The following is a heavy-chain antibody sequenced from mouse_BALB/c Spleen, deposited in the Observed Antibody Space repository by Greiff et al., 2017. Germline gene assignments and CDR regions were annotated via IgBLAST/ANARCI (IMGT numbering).Heavy chain of an antibody. CDR3: ARGIYDGYYVPYAMDY. CDR1: GFTFSSYA. CDR2: ISSGGST. V-gene: IGHV5-6-5*01. D-gene: IGHD2-3*01. Sequence: EVKVEESGGGLVKPGGSLKLSCAASGFTFSSYAMSWVRQTPEKRLEWVASISSGGSTYYPDSVKGRFTISRDNARNILYLQMSSLRSEDTAMYYCARGIYDGYYVPYAMDYWGQGTSVTVSS. J-gene: IGHJ4*01.